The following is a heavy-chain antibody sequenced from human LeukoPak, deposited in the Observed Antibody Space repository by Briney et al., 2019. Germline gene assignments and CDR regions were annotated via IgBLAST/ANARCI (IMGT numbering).Heavy chain of an antibody. V-gene: IGHV1-18*01. CDR1: GYTFTSYG. Sequence: GASVKVSCKASGYTFTSYGISWVRQAPGQGLEWMGWISAYNGNTNYAQKLQGRVTMTTDTSTGTAYMELRSLRSDDTAVYYCARVEWHYYDSSGLDYWGQGTLVTVSS. J-gene: IGHJ4*02. D-gene: IGHD3-22*01. CDR2: ISAYNGNT. CDR3: ARVEWHYYDSSGLDY.